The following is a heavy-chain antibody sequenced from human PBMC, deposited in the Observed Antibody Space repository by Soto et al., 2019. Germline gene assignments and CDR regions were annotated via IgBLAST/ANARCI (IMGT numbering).Heavy chain of an antibody. V-gene: IGHV1-18*01. CDR3: ARDRGAYGMDV. CDR2: ISAYNGNT. Sequence: QVQLVQSRAEVKKPGASVKVSCKASGYTFTSYGISWVRQAPGQGLEWMVWISAYNGNTTYPQKLQGRVTMTTDTSTRKAYMELRRLGSDDTGVYYCARDRGAYGMDVWGQGTTVTFSS. J-gene: IGHJ6*02. CDR1: GYTFTSYG.